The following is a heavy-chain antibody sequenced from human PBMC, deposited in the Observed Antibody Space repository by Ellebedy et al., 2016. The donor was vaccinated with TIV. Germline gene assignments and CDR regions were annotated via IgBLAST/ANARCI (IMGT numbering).Heavy chain of an antibody. D-gene: IGHD3-22*01. CDR1: GYTFTGYY. CDR2: INPNSGGT. J-gene: IGHJ4*02. Sequence: ASVKVSCKASGYTFTGYYMHWVRQAPGQGLEWMGWINPNSGGTNYAQKFQGRVTMTRDTSISTAYMELSSLRSEDTAVYYCAAEDSSDYYSGYWGQGTLVTVSS. V-gene: IGHV1-2*02. CDR3: AAEDSSDYYSGY.